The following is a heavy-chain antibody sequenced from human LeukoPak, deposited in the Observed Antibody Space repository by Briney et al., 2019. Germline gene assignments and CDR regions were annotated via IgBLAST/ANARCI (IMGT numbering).Heavy chain of an antibody. D-gene: IGHD1-26*01. CDR1: GGTFSSYA. J-gene: IGHJ4*02. CDR3: AREGSASSSVSIDY. V-gene: IGHV1-69*13. Sequence: SLKVSCKASGGTFSSYAISWVRQAPGQGLEWMGGIIPIFGTANYAQKFQGRVTITADESTSTAYMELSSLRSEDTAVYYCAREGSASSSVSIDYWGQGTLVTVSS. CDR2: IIPIFGTA.